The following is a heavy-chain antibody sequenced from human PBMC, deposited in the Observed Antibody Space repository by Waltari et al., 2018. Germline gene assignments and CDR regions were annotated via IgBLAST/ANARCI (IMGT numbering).Heavy chain of an antibody. J-gene: IGHJ5*02. D-gene: IGHD6-6*01. CDR3: ARAASSEVVGWFDP. CDR1: VFTFSSYS. CDR2: IRSSSSYI. V-gene: IGHV3-21*01. Sequence: EVQLVESGGGLVKPGGSLRLSCAASVFTFSSYSMNWVRQAPGKGLEVVSSIRSSSSYISYAGSVKGRFTISRNNAKNSLYLQMNSLRAEDTAVYYCARAASSEVVGWFDPWGQGTLVTVSS.